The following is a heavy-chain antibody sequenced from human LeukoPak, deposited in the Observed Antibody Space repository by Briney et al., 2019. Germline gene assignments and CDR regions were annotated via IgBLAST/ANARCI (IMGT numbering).Heavy chain of an antibody. Sequence: SETLSLTCTVSGGSISSYYWSWIRQPPGKGLEWIGYIYYSGSTNYNPCLKSRVTISVDTSKNQFSLKLSSVTAADTAVYYCARQQWLQALDYWGQGTLVTVSS. J-gene: IGHJ4*02. V-gene: IGHV4-59*08. CDR1: GGSISSYY. CDR3: ARQQWLQALDY. D-gene: IGHD5-12*01. CDR2: IYYSGST.